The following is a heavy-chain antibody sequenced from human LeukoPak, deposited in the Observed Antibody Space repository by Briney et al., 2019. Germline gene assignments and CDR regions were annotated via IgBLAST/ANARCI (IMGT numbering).Heavy chain of an antibody. V-gene: IGHV4-4*07. CDR1: GASISGYY. CDR3: ARDLSTPPYNWFDP. J-gene: IGHJ5*02. D-gene: IGHD2-2*01. Sequence: SETLSLTCTVSGASISGYYWSWIRQPAGKGLEWIGLVSTSGSPNYTPSVKSRITMSVDTSKNQFSLRLTSVTAADTAVYFCARDLSTPPYNWFDPWGQGTLVTVSS. CDR2: VSTSGSP.